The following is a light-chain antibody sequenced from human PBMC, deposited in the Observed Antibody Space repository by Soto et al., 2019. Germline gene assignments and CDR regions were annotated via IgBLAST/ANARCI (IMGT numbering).Light chain of an antibody. J-gene: IGLJ1*01. CDR2: GNN. Sequence: QSVLAQPPSASRAPGQRGTISCTGSSSNIGAGYAVHWFQQLPGIAPKLLIFGNNNRPSGVPDRFSGSKSGTSAPLAITGLQAEDEGDYYYDTSTRGLNAVYVLG. CDR1: SSNIGAGYA. V-gene: IGLV1-40*01. CDR3: DTSTRGLNAVYV.